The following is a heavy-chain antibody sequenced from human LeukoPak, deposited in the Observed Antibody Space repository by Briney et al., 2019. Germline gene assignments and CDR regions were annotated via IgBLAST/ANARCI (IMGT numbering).Heavy chain of an antibody. Sequence: ASVKVSCKASGYTFTGYYIHWVRQAPGQGLEWMGWSNPNSGVTNYAQKFQTRVTMTRDTSISTAYMELNRLTSDDTAVYYCARGTNSRYYGSGRSWFDPWGQGTLVTVSS. CDR1: GYTFTGYY. J-gene: IGHJ5*02. D-gene: IGHD3-10*01. CDR2: SNPNSGVT. CDR3: ARGTNSRYYGSGRSWFDP. V-gene: IGHV1-2*02.